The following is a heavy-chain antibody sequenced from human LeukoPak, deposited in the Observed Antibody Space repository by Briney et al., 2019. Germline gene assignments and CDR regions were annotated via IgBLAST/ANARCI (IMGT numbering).Heavy chain of an antibody. CDR2: IYYSGIT. CDR1: GGSISSNY. D-gene: IGHD3-10*01. CDR3: ARENSAQGSSGSYYTYYFDY. V-gene: IGHV4-59*01. J-gene: IGHJ4*02. Sequence: SENLSCTSTASGGSISSNYWSWMRPPPGNGLEWIGNIYYSGITHYNASHKSQVTSSVDTSKNQLSLKLSSVSPADTAVNYYARENSAQGSSGSYYTYYFDYWGQGTLVTVSS.